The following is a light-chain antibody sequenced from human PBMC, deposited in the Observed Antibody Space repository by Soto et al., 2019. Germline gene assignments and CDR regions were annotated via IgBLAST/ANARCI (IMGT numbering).Light chain of an antibody. J-gene: IGKJ1*01. Sequence: DLVLTQSPDSLAVSPGERATINCKSSQSVLHSSSNRNYLAWYQQKSGQPPKLLIYWASTRGSGVPDRFSGSGSGTEFTLTISSLQPDDFATYYCQQYNSYSWTFGQGTKVDIK. CDR1: QSVLHSSSNRNY. V-gene: IGKV4-1*01. CDR2: WAS. CDR3: QQYNSYSWT.